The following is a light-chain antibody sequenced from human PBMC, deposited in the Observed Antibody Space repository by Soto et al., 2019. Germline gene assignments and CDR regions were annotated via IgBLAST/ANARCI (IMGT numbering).Light chain of an antibody. CDR1: NSNIGRNT. CDR2: NNS. V-gene: IGLV1-44*01. J-gene: IGLJ2*01. CDR3: AAWDDSLNGPV. Sequence: QSVLTQAPSASGTPGQRVTISCSGSNSNIGRNTVNWFQQLPGTAPKRLIYNNSQRPSGVPDRFSGSKSGTSASLAISGLQSEDEADYYCAAWDDSLNGPVFGGGTQLTVL.